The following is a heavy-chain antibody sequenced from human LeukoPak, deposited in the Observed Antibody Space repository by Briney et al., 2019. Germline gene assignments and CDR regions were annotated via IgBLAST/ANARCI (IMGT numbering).Heavy chain of an antibody. CDR1: GFTFSSYA. Sequence: GGSLRLSCAASGFTFSSYAMSWVRQAPGKGLEWVSAISGSGGSTYYADSVEGRFTISRDNSKNTLYLQMNSLRAEDTAVYYCAKVGVVVINGHFDYWGQGTLVTVSS. D-gene: IGHD3-22*01. CDR2: ISGSGGST. V-gene: IGHV3-23*01. J-gene: IGHJ4*02. CDR3: AKVGVVVINGHFDY.